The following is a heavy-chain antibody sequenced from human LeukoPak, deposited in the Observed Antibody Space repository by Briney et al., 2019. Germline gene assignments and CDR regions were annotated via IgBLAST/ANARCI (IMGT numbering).Heavy chain of an antibody. CDR3: ARGYYGSGSYFYDYVWGSTGIDY. Sequence: GGSLRLSCAASGFTFSSYSINWVRQAPGKGLEWVSSISPSASYIYYADSVKGRFTISRDNAKNSLYLQMNSLRAEDTAVYYCARGYYGSGSYFYDYVWGSTGIDYWGQGTLVTVSS. J-gene: IGHJ4*02. V-gene: IGHV3-21*01. CDR2: ISPSASYI. CDR1: GFTFSSYS. D-gene: IGHD3-10*01.